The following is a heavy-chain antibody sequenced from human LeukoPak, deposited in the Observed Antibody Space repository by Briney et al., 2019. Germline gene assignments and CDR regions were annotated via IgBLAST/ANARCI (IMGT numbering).Heavy chain of an antibody. CDR1: GYTFTSYP. D-gene: IGHD3-10*01. V-gene: IGHV1-18*01. CDR3: ASRHYYASGTETGDYFDF. CDR2: TSAHDGNT. J-gene: IGHJ4*02. Sequence: GASVKVSCKASGYTFTSYPISWVRQAPGQGLEWMGWTSAHDGNTISAQRFQGRVTMTTATSTGTAYMELRSLRSDDTAVYYCASRHYYASGTETGDYFDFWGQGILVTVSS.